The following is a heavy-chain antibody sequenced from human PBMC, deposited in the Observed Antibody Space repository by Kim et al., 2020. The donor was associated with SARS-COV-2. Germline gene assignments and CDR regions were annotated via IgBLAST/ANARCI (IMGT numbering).Heavy chain of an antibody. CDR1: GFTFSSYA. Sequence: GGSLRLSCAASGFTFSSYAMHWVRQAPGKGLEWVAVISYDGSNKYYADSVKGRFTISRDNSKNTLYLQMNSLRAEDTAVYYCARGGGIAVLLRFFDYWGQGTLVTVSS. V-gene: IGHV3-30*04. CDR3: ARGGGIAVLLRFFDY. CDR2: ISYDGSNK. J-gene: IGHJ4*02. D-gene: IGHD6-19*01.